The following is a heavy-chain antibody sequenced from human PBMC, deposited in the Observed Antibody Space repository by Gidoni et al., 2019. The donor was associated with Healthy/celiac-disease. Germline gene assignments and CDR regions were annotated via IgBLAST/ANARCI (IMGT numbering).Heavy chain of an antibody. CDR1: GSSLTSYW. J-gene: IGHJ3*02. D-gene: IGHD1-26*01. V-gene: IGHV5-51*01. CDR3: ARPRGSVPRDAFDI. CDR2: ISPGDSDT. Sequence: EVQLVQSGAEVKKHGESLKIPCKGSGSSLTSYWIGWVRQMPGKGLEGMWIISPGDSDTRYSPSCQGQVTISADKSISTAYLQWSSLKASDSAMYYCARPRGSVPRDAFDIWGQGTMVTVSS.